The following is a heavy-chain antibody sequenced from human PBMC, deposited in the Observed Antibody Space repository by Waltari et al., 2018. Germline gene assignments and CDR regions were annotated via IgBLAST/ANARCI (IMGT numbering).Heavy chain of an antibody. CDR3: ARGVTTVEY. CDR2: IKQDGSEK. D-gene: IGHD2-21*02. CDR1: GFTFTNHW. J-gene: IGHJ4*02. Sequence: EVQLVESGGGLVQPGGSLRLSCSGSGFTFTNHWMGWVRQAPGKGPEGVASIKQDGSEKYYVDSMKGRFTISRDNAKNSLSLQMDSLRAEDTAVYFCARGVTTVEYWGQGTLVTGSS. V-gene: IGHV3-7*04.